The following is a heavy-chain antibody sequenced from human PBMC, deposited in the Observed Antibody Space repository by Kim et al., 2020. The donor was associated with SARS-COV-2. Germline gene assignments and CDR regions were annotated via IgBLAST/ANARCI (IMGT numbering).Heavy chain of an antibody. CDR2: IYYSGST. Sequence: SETLSLTCTVSGGSISSYYWSWIRQPPGKGLEWIGYIYYSGSTNYNPSLKSRVTISVDTSKNQFSLKLSSVTAADTAVYYCASHNYDFWSGYSPIDYWGQGTLVPVSS. V-gene: IGHV4-59*08. CDR3: ASHNYDFWSGYSPIDY. D-gene: IGHD3-3*01. CDR1: GGSISSYY. J-gene: IGHJ4*02.